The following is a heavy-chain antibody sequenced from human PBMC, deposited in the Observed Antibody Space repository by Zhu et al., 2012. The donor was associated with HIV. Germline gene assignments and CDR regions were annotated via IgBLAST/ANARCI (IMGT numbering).Heavy chain of an antibody. CDR1: GFNFDDYT. V-gene: IGHV3-43*01. J-gene: IGHJ3*01. CDR2: ISSNAGST. D-gene: IGHD1-26*01. CDR3: VKSQTGELRFRGLDV. Sequence: EVQLVESGGVVVQIGGSLRLSCAASGFNFDDYTMHWVRQAPGKSLEWVSLISSNAGSTSYADSVKGRFTISRDNRKKLPVSANEQSENRGHRLYYCVKSQTGELRFRGLDVWGQGTVVTVSS.